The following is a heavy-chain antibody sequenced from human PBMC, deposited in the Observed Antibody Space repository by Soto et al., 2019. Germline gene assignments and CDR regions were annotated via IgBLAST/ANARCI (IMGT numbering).Heavy chain of an antibody. Sequence: ASVKVSCKASGYTFTSYDINWVRQATGQGLEWMGWMNPNSGNTGYAQKFQGRVTMTRNTSISTAYMELSSLRSEDTAVYYCARGYEMATISNYWGQGTLVTVSS. CDR1: GYTFTSYD. D-gene: IGHD5-12*01. V-gene: IGHV1-8*01. J-gene: IGHJ4*02. CDR2: MNPNSGNT. CDR3: ARGYEMATISNY.